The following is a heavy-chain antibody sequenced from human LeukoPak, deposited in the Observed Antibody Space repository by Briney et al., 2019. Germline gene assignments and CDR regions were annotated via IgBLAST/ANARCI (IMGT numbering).Heavy chain of an antibody. D-gene: IGHD2-15*01. J-gene: IGHJ4*02. V-gene: IGHV3-33*01. CDR3: ARVWCGGGSCYYFDH. CDR1: RFTFSDYG. Sequence: GGSLRLSCAASRFTFSDYGMHWVRQPPGKGLEWVALIWYDGSGRYYADSVKGRLTISIDNSMNTLYLQMNSQRAMDTAVYYCARVWCGGGSCYYFDHWGQGTLVTVSS. CDR2: IWYDGSGR.